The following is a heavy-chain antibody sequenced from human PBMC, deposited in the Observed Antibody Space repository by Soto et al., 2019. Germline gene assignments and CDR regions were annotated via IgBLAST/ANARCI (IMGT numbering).Heavy chain of an antibody. CDR1: GGSISSYY. CDR3: ARTPNYYYYGMDV. CDR2: IYYSGST. Sequence: SETLSLTCTVSGGSISSYYWSWIRQPPGKGLEWIGYIYYSGSTNYNPSLKSRVTISVDTSKNQFSLKLSSVTAADTAVYYCARTPNYYYYGMDVWGQGTTVTVSS. J-gene: IGHJ6*02. V-gene: IGHV4-59*01.